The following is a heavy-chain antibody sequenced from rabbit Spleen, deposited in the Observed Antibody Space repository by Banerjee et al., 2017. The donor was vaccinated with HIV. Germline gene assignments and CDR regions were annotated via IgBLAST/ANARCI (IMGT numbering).Heavy chain of an antibody. D-gene: IGHD8-1*01. CDR3: ARDTGSSFSSYGMDL. V-gene: IGHV1S45*01. J-gene: IGHJ6*01. Sequence: QEQLEESGGDLVKPGASLTLTCIASGVSFSGDSYMCWVRQAPGKGLEWIACIDSGSSGFTYYASWATGRFTISKTSSTTVTLQMTSLTAADTATYFCARDTGSSFSSYGMDLWGQGTLVTVS. CDR1: GVSFSGDSY. CDR2: IDSGSSGFT.